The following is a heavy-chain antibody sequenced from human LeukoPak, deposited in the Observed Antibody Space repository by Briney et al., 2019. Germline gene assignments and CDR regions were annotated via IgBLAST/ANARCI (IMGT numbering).Heavy chain of an antibody. CDR1: GFTFSNVW. Sequence: PGGSLRLSCAASGFTFSNVWMNWVRQAPGTGLEWVGRIKSKTDGGTTDYAAPVKGRFTISRDDSEKTLSLQMNSLKGEDTAIYYCTQGGTKAYSWGQGTLVTVSS. CDR2: IKSKTDGGTT. CDR3: TQGGTKAYS. J-gene: IGHJ4*02. V-gene: IGHV3-15*01. D-gene: IGHD3-16*01.